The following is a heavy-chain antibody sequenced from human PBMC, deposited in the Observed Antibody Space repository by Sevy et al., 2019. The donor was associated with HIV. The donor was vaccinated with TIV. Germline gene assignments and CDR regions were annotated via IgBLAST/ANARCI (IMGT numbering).Heavy chain of an antibody. CDR2: LTSSSNYI. V-gene: IGHV3-21*01. CDR1: GFTFSSYS. Sequence: GGSLRLSCAASGFTFSSYSMNWVRRAPGKGLEWVSCLTSSSNYIDYADSVKGRFTISRDNAKNSLYLQMNSLRAEDMAVYYCARDTIVVVPAASDPYYYYYGMDVWGQGTTVTVSS. J-gene: IGHJ6*02. D-gene: IGHD2-2*01. CDR3: ARDTIVVVPAASDPYYYYYGMDV.